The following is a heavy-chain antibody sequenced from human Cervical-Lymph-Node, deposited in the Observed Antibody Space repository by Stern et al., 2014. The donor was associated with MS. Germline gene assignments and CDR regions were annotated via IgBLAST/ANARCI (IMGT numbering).Heavy chain of an antibody. D-gene: IGHD2-8*02. Sequence: QLQLQESGPGLVKPSETLSLTCAVSGDSISSYTHYWAWIRQPPGKGLEWIGSVYYRGPTYYTPSLKSPFTISVDTSKNPFPLGLNSVTAADTAVYYCAKHACTGAACPFDLWGQGTLVTVSS. J-gene: IGHJ4*02. V-gene: IGHV4-39*01. CDR3: AKHACTGAACPFDL. CDR2: VYYRGPT. CDR1: GDSISSYTHY.